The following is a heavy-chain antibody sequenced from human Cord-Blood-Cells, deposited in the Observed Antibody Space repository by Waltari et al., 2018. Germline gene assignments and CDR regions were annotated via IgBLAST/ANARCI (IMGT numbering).Heavy chain of an antibody. D-gene: IGHD1-1*01. CDR1: GFTVSSHY. CDR3: ARDIRGGWNDAFDI. V-gene: IGHV3-53*01. J-gene: IGHJ3*02. Sequence: EVQLVESGGGLIQHGGSLRLSCAASGFTVSSHYMSWVRQAPGKGLVWVSVIYSGGSTYYADSVKGRFTISRDNSKNTLYLQMNSLRAEDTAVYYCARDIRGGWNDAFDIWGQGTMVTVSS. CDR2: IYSGGST.